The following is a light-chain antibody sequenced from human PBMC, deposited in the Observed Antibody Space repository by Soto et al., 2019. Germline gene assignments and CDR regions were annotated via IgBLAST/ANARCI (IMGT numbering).Light chain of an antibody. CDR3: QEYGTSRT. Sequence: EIVLTQSPGTLSLSPGERATLSCRIGQTLSSTYLAWYQQKPGQAPRLLIYGASSRATGIPDRFSGSGSGTDFTLTISRLEPEDFAVYYCQEYGTSRTFGQGTKVEIK. J-gene: IGKJ1*01. V-gene: IGKV3-20*01. CDR2: GAS. CDR1: QTLSSTY.